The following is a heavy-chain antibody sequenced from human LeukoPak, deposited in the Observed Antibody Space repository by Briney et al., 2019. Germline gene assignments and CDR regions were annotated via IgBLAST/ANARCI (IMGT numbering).Heavy chain of an antibody. CDR3: ARDLDYSTGFDY. CDR1: GFTFSRSTFGSYT. CDR2: ISSTGTYI. D-gene: IGHD4-11*01. J-gene: IGHJ4*02. V-gene: IGHV3-21*01. Sequence: PGGSLRLSCAASGFTFSRSTFGSYTMNWVRQAPGKGLEWVSSISSTGTYIYYTDSVKGRFTISRDIANSLLYLQMNSLRADDTAVYYCARDLDYSTGFDYWGQGTLVTVSS.